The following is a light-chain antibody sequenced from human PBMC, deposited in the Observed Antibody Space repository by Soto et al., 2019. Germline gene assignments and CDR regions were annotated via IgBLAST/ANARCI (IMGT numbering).Light chain of an antibody. V-gene: IGKV3-11*01. CDR2: DAS. CDR3: QQRSNWFLT. J-gene: IGKJ4*01. CDR1: QNVSSY. Sequence: EIVLTQSPATLSLSPGERATLSCRASQNVSSYLAWYQQKPGQAPRLLIYDASNRATGIPARFSGSGSGTDFTLTISSLEPEDFAVYYCQQRSNWFLTFGGGTKVEIK.